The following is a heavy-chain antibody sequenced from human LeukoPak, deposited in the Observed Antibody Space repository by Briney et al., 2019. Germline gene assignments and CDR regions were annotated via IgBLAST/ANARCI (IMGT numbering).Heavy chain of an antibody. CDR2: ITGYGAT. CDR1: GFTFSNFA. Sequence: GGSLRLSCAASGFTFSNFAMMWVRQAPGTGLQWVSSITGYGATFYADSVRGRFTIFRDTSMNTLFLQMNSLGAEDTAVYYCAKGAAAGKVDWFDPWGQGTLVTVSS. D-gene: IGHD6-13*01. V-gene: IGHV3-23*01. J-gene: IGHJ5*02. CDR3: AKGAAAGKVDWFDP.